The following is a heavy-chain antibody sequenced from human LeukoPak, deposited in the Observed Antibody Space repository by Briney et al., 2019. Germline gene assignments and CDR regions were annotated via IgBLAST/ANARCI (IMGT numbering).Heavy chain of an antibody. CDR1: GYTFTGYY. CDR3: ARGHRYYDILTGYYYYYYMDV. V-gene: IGHV1-2*02. D-gene: IGHD3-9*01. CDR2: INPNSGGT. J-gene: IGHJ6*03. Sequence: VASVKVSCKASGYTFTGYYMHWVRQAPGQGLEWMGWINPNSGGTNYAQKFQGRVTKTRDTSISTAYMELSRLRSDDTAVYYCARGHRYYDILTGYYYYYYMDVWGKGTTVTISS.